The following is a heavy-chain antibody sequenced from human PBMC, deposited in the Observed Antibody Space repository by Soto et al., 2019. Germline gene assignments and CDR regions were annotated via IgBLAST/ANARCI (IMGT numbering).Heavy chain of an antibody. Sequence: GGSLRLSCAASGFTFSSYSMNWVRQAPGKGLEYVSSISSSGGSTHYADSVKGRFTISRDNSKNTQYLQMSSLRADDTALYYCVKGEYYYDSSGYYPFDYWGQGTLVTVSS. CDR1: GFTFSSYS. V-gene: IGHV3-64D*06. D-gene: IGHD3-22*01. J-gene: IGHJ4*02. CDR2: ISSSGGST. CDR3: VKGEYYYDSSGYYPFDY.